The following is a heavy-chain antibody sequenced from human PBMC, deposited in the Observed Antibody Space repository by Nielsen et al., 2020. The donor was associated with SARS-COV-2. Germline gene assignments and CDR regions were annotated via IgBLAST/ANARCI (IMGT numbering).Heavy chain of an antibody. CDR2: IHSSGST. Sequence: SETLSLTCTVSGDSISSDKFYWSWIRQPPGKGLEWIGYIHSSGSTNYNPSLKNRVSMSLDTSKNQFSLEVNSMTAADTAVYYCARGRGGYKNGGIDYWGQGILVTVSS. CDR3: ARGRGGYKNGGIDY. V-gene: IGHV4-61*01. CDR1: GDSISSDKFY. J-gene: IGHJ4*02. D-gene: IGHD5-24*01.